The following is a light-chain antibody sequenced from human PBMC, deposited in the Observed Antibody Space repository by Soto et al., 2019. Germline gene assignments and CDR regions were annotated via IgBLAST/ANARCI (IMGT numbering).Light chain of an antibody. J-gene: IGKJ2*01. Sequence: DIVLTQSPATLSLSPGERATLSCRASQSVSSYLAWYQQKPGQAPRLLIYDASNRATGIPARFSGSGSGTDFTLTISSLEPEDFAVYYCQQRSNWPPVTFGQWTKLEIK. CDR1: QSVSSY. CDR2: DAS. CDR3: QQRSNWPPVT. V-gene: IGKV3-11*01.